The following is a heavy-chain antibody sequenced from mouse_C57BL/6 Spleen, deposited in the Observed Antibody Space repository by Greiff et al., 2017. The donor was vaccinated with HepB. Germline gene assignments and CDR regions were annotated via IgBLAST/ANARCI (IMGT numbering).Heavy chain of an antibody. CDR1: GFTFSDYG. V-gene: IGHV5-17*01. Sequence: EVQVVESGGGLVKPGGSLKLSCAASGFTFSDYGMHWVRQAPEKGLEWVAYTSSGSSTIYYADTVKGRFTISRDNAKNTLFLQMTSLRSEDTAMYYCARIYYGNFTAMDYWGQGTSVTVSS. CDR3: ARIYYGNFTAMDY. D-gene: IGHD2-1*01. CDR2: TSSGSSTI. J-gene: IGHJ4*01.